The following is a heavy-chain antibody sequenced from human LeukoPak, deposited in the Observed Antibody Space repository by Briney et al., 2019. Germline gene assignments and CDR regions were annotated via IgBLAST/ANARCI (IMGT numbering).Heavy chain of an antibody. Sequence: GGSLRLSCAASGFTFSSYSMNWVRQAPGKGLEWVSCISSSSSYIYYADSVKGRFNISRDNAKNSLYLQMNSLRAGDTAVYYCARDRSETYYYDSSGPRRAFDIWGQGTMVTVSS. V-gene: IGHV3-21*01. CDR1: GFTFSSYS. J-gene: IGHJ3*02. CDR2: ISSSSSYI. D-gene: IGHD3-22*01. CDR3: ARDRSETYYYDSSGPRRAFDI.